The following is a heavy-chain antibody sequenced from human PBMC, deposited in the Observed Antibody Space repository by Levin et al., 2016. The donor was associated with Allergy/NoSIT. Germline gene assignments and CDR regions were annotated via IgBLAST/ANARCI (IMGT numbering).Heavy chain of an antibody. V-gene: IGHV4-30-2*01. CDR1: GASLSDGDHP. Sequence: SETLSLTCAVSGASLSDGDHPWNWVRQPPGMGLEWIGYIYHTGSAYYSTSLKSRVAITVDTSKNQFSLRLSSVTAADTAVYYCARARCTRTSCPYGSPHFDYWGQGSLVTVSS. J-gene: IGHJ4*02. CDR3: ARARCTRTSCPYGSPHFDY. CDR2: IYHTGSA. D-gene: IGHD2-2*01.